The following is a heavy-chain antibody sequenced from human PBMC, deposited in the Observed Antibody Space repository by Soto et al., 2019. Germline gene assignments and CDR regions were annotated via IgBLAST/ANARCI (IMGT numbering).Heavy chain of an antibody. CDR3: ARSLGMGGDGYN. D-gene: IGHD3-16*01. V-gene: IGHV3-11*01. Sequence: QVQLVESGGDLVKPGGSLRLSCAASGFTSSDYYMSWIRQAPGKGLEWVSYISSSGRTIYYADSVKGRFTISRDNAKKSLYLKMNRLRAEDTAVYYCARSLGMGGDGYNWGQGTLVTVSS. CDR2: ISSSGRTI. CDR1: GFTSSDYY. J-gene: IGHJ4*02.